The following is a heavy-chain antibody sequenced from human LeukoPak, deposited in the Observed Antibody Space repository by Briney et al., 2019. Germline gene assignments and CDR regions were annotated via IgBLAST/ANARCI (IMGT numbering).Heavy chain of an antibody. Sequence: ASVKVSCKASGYTFTSYGISWVRQGPGQGLEWMGWISAYNGNTNYAQKLQGRVTMTTDTSTSTAYMELRSLRSDDTAVYYCARDGGSGSYFDYYYYYGMDVWGKGTTVTVSS. CDR1: GYTFTSYG. J-gene: IGHJ6*04. V-gene: IGHV1-18*04. CDR2: ISAYNGNT. D-gene: IGHD3-10*01. CDR3: ARDGGSGSYFDYYYYYGMDV.